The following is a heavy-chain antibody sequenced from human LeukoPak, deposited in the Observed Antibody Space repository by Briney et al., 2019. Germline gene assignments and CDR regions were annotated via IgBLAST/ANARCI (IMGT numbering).Heavy chain of an antibody. CDR1: GYTFNSFW. Sequence: GESLKISCKGSGYTFNSFWIGWVRQMPGKGLEWMGIIFPGDSETIYSPSFQGQVTISADKSISTAYLQWSSLKASDTAMYYCARREYSYYFDYWGQGTLVTVSS. D-gene: IGHD5-18*01. J-gene: IGHJ4*02. V-gene: IGHV5-51*01. CDR3: ARREYSYYFDY. CDR2: IFPGDSET.